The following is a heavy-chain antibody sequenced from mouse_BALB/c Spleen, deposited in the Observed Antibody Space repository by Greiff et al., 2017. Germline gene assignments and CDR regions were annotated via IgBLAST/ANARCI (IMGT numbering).Heavy chain of an antibody. CDR1: GFTFSSYT. V-gene: IGHV5-6-4*01. Sequence: EVMLVESGGGLVKPGGSLKLSCAASGFTFSSYTMSWVRQTPEKRLEWVATISSGGSYTYYPDSVKGRFTISRDNAKNTLYLQMSSLKSEDTAMYYCTRDGLHYYGYWLAYWGQGTLVTVSA. J-gene: IGHJ3*01. CDR2: ISSGGSYT. D-gene: IGHD1-2*01. CDR3: TRDGLHYYGYWLAY.